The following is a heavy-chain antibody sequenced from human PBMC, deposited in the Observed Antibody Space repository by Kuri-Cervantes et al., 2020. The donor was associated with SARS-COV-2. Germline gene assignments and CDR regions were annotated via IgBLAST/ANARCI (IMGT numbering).Heavy chain of an antibody. CDR3: AKDLSYCSGAWCLYYYYGMDV. D-gene: IGHD2-15*01. J-gene: IGHJ6*02. CDR1: GGSISSYY. Sequence: SETLSLTCTVSGGSISSYYWSWIRQPPGKGLEWIGYIYYSGSTNYNPSLKSRVTISVDTSKNQFSLKLSSVTAADTAVYYCAKDLSYCSGAWCLYYYYGMDVWGQGTTVTVSS. CDR2: IYYSGST. V-gene: IGHV4-59*12.